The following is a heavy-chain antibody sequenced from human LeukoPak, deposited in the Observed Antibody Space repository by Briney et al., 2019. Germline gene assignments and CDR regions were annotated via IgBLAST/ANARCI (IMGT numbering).Heavy chain of an antibody. CDR3: AKSRYNWNSDAFDI. J-gene: IGHJ3*02. CDR1: GGSISGYY. Sequence: NPSETLSLTCTVSGGSISGYYWSWIRQPPGKGLEWIGYIYYSGSTNYNPSLKSRVTISVDTSKNQFSLKLSSVTAADTAVYYCAKSRYNWNSDAFDIWGQGTMVTVSS. D-gene: IGHD1/OR15-1a*01. CDR2: IYYSGST. V-gene: IGHV4-59*01.